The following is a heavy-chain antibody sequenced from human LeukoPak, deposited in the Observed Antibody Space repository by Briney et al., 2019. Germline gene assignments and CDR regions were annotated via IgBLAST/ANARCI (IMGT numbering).Heavy chain of an antibody. CDR3: TRELPREVTLDY. D-gene: IGHD2-21*02. Sequence: GGSLRLSCAASGFTFISYGMQWVRQAPGKGLVWVSRINTDGSSTTYADSVKGRFTVSRDNAKNTLYLQVNSLRAEDTAVYFCTRELPREVTLDYWGQGTLVTVSS. CDR1: GFTFISYG. CDR2: INTDGSST. J-gene: IGHJ4*01. V-gene: IGHV3-74*01.